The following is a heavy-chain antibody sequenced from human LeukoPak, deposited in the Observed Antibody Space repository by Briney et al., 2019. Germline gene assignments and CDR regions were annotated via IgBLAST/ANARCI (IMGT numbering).Heavy chain of an antibody. V-gene: IGHV4-30-4*01. CDR2: IYYNAYT. CDR3: ARAGQYYHDSSGYFPDY. D-gene: IGHD3-22*01. CDR1: GDSISSGESD. Sequence: SETLSLTCTVSGDSISSGESDWTWIRQPPGKGLEWIGSIYYNAYTYYNPSLKSRLTMSLDTSKNQFSLRLSSVNAADTAVYFCARAGQYYHDSSGYFPDYWGQGTLVTVSS. J-gene: IGHJ4*02.